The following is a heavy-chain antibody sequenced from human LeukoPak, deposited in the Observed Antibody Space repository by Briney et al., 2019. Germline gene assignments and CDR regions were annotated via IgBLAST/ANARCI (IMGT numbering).Heavy chain of an antibody. CDR2: IKSDGIST. J-gene: IGHJ6*03. CDR1: GFTFSSTW. CDR3: VRDRYYTMDV. Sequence: GGSLRLSCAASGFTFSSTWMHWVRQAPGKGLVWVSRIKSDGISTIYADSVKGRFIISRDNAKNTLYLQMNSLRAEDSAVYYCVRDRYYTMDVWGKGTTVSVSS. V-gene: IGHV3-74*01.